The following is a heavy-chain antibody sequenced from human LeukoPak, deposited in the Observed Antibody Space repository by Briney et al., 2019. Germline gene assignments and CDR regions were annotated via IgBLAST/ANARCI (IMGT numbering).Heavy chain of an antibody. CDR1: GVSIKNYY. V-gene: IGHV4-59*08. Sequence: PSETLSLTCTVSGVSIKNYYWSWIRQPPGKGLEWIANIYYAGSSNYNPSLKSRVSVSIDATKNHLSLKLTSVTAADTAIYYCARQAVIIPTGMEGPWFDPWGQGTLVAVSS. CDR2: IYYAGSS. J-gene: IGHJ5*02. D-gene: IGHD2/OR15-2a*01. CDR3: ARQAVIIPTGMEGPWFDP.